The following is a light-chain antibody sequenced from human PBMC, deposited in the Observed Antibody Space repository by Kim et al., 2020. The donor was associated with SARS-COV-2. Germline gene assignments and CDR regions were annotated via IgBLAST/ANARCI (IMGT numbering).Light chain of an antibody. J-gene: IGKJ1*01. Sequence: EIVMTQSPATLSVSPGERATLSCRASQSVSSNLAWYQQKPGQAHRLLIYGASTRATGIPARFRGSGSGTEFTLTISSLQSEDFAVYYCQQYNNWPQTCGQGTKVDIK. V-gene: IGKV3-15*01. CDR2: GAS. CDR3: QQYNNWPQT. CDR1: QSVSSN.